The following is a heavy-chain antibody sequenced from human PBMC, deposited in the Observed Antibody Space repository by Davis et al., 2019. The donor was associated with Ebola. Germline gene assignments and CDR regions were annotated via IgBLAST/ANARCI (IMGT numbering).Heavy chain of an antibody. CDR3: AREGSSGWSLPDY. D-gene: IGHD6-19*01. V-gene: IGHV4-34*01. Sequence: MPSETLSLTCAVYGGSFSGYYWSWIRQPPGKGLEWIGEINHSGSTNYNPSLKSRVTISVDTSKNQFSLKLSSVTAADTAVYYCAREGSSGWSLPDYWGQGTLVTVSS. CDR1: GGSFSGYY. J-gene: IGHJ4*02. CDR2: INHSGST.